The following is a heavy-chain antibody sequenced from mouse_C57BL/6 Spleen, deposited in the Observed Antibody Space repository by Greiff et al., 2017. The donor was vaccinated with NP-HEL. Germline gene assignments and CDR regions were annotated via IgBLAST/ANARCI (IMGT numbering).Heavy chain of an antibody. CDR3: ARHEEVYFGYEYYFDY. D-gene: IGHD2-2*01. Sequence: QVQLQQSGAELVKPGASVKLSCKASGYTFTEYTIHWVKQRSGQGLEWIGWFYPGSGSIKYNEKFKDKATLTADKSSSTVYMELSRLTSEDSAVYFCARHEEVYFGYEYYFDYWGQGTTLTVSS. V-gene: IGHV1-62-2*01. CDR2: FYPGSGSI. J-gene: IGHJ2*01. CDR1: GYTFTEYT.